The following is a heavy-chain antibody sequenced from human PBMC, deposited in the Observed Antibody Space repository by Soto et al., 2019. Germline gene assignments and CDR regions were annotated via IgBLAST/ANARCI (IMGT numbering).Heavy chain of an antibody. CDR1: GFIFSTYA. V-gene: IGHV3-23*01. CDR3: AHPRGYGVFDAVDI. Sequence: VGSLRLSCTASGFIFSTYAMNWVRQAPGKGLEWVSAISNSGDSTYYAESVRGRFTISRDNSINTLYLHLRSLRPEDTAVYYCAHPRGYGVFDAVDIWGQGTMVTVSS. J-gene: IGHJ3*02. CDR2: ISNSGDST. D-gene: IGHD4-17*01.